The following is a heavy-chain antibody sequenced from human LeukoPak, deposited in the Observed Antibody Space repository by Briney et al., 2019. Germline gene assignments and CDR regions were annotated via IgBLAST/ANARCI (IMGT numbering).Heavy chain of an antibody. CDR3: ARLRDCSGGSCTSDYYYMDV. V-gene: IGHV4-34*01. J-gene: IGHJ6*03. CDR2: INHSGST. CDR1: GGSFSGYY. D-gene: IGHD2-15*01. Sequence: APETLSLTCAVYGGSFSGYYWSWIRQPPGKGLEWIGEINHSGSTNYNPSLKGRVTISVDTSKNQFSLKLSSVTAADTAVYYCARLRDCSGGSCTSDYYYMDVWGKGTTVTISS.